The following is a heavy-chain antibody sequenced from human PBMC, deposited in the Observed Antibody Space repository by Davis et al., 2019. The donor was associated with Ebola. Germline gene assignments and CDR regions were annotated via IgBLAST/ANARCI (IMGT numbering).Heavy chain of an antibody. D-gene: IGHD6-19*01. CDR3: AKRATVKVAGANYYNAMDV. V-gene: IGHV3-74*01. Sequence: PGGSLRLSCAASGLTFSGYWMHWVRQAPGKGLVWVSRINGDGTATSYADSVKGRFTISRDNAKNTLYLQMNSLRAEDTAVFYCAKRATVKVAGANYYNAMDVWGKGTTVTVSS. J-gene: IGHJ6*04. CDR2: INGDGTAT. CDR1: GLTFSGYW.